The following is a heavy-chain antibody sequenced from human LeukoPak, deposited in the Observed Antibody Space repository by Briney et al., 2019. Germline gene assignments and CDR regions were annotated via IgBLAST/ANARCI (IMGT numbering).Heavy chain of an antibody. Sequence: GGSLRLSCAASGFTFSSYSMNWVRQAPGKGLEWVSSISSRSSYIYYADSVKGRFTISRDNAKNSLYLQMNSLRAEDTAVYYCARDRSTLLRFLEWSGTPFDYWGQGTLVTVSS. J-gene: IGHJ4*02. CDR3: ARDRSTLLRFLEWSGTPFDY. CDR1: GFTFSSYS. V-gene: IGHV3-21*01. D-gene: IGHD3-3*01. CDR2: ISSRSSYI.